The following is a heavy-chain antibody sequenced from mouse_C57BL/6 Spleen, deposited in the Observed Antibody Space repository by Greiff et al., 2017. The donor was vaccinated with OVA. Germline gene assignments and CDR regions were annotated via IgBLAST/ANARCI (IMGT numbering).Heavy chain of an antibody. CDR1: GYTFTEYT. V-gene: IGHV1-62-2*01. J-gene: IGHJ4*01. Sequence: QVQLKESGAELVKPGASVKLSCKASGYTFTEYTIHWVKQRSGQGLEWIGWFYPGSGSIKYNEKFKDKATLTADKSSSTVYMELSRLTSEDSAVYFCARHEGWGTTVGGAMDYWGQGTSVTVAS. D-gene: IGHD1-1*01. CDR3: ARHEGWGTTVGGAMDY. CDR2: FYPGSGSI.